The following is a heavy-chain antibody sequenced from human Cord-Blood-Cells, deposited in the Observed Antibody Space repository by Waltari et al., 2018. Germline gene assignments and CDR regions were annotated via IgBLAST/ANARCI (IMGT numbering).Heavy chain of an antibody. CDR1: GGTFSSYA. Sequence: QVQLVQSGAEVKKPGSSVKVSCKASGGTFSSYAISWVEQASGHGLEWMGGILPIFGTANSAQKVQGRDKITADESTSTAYMELGSLRAEDTAVYYCARGTRTGAFGYWGQGTLVTVSS. V-gene: IGHV1-69*01. D-gene: IGHD7-27*01. J-gene: IGHJ4*02. CDR2: ILPIFGTA. CDR3: ARGTRTGAFGY.